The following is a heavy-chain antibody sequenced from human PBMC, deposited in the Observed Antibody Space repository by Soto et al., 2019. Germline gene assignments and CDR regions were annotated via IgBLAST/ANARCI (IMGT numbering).Heavy chain of an antibody. CDR1: GYTFTGYY. V-gene: IGHV1-2*04. Sequence: QVQLVQSGAEVKKPGASVKVSCKASGYTFTGYYMHWVRQAPGQGLEWMGWINPNSGGTNYAQKCQGWVTMTRDTSISTAYMELSRLRSDDTAVYYCARWVSQYQLADWGQGTLVTVSS. D-gene: IGHD2-2*01. CDR3: ARWVSQYQLAD. J-gene: IGHJ4*02. CDR2: INPNSGGT.